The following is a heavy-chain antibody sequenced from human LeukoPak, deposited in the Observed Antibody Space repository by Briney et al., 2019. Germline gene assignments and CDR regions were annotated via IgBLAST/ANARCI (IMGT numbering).Heavy chain of an antibody. D-gene: IGHD3-22*01. CDR1: GGSISSGGYY. CDR3: ARDLRGQTYYDSSGYPGGY. Sequence: SETLSLTCTVSGGSISSGGYYWSWIRQHPGKGLEWIGEINHSGSTNYNPSLKSRVTISIDTSKNQFSLKLNSVTAADTAVYYCARDLRGQTYYDSSGYPGGYWGQGTLVTVSS. J-gene: IGHJ4*02. CDR2: INHSGST. V-gene: IGHV4-31*03.